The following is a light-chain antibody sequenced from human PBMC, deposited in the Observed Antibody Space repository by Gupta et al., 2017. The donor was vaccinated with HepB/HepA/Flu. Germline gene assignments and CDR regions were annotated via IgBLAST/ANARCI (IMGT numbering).Light chain of an antibody. J-gene: IGKJ1*01. V-gene: IGKV3-15*01. CDR3: QEYNNWPTWT. CDR2: GSS. Sequence: EIVMTQSPDTLSVSPGERATLSCRASQSVNSNLAWYQQKPGQAPRLLIFGSSTRATGVPARFSGSGSGIDFTLTISSLQSEDFAVYYCQEYNNWPTWTFGQGTKVEIK. CDR1: QSVNSN.